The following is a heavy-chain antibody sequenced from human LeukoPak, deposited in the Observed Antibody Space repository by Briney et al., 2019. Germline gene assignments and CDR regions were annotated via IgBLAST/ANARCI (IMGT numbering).Heavy chain of an antibody. CDR1: GFTFSSHA. V-gene: IGHV3-23*01. CDR3: ANFVDTSMGGNDY. CDR2: ISADSYYT. J-gene: IGHJ4*02. Sequence: TGGSLRLSCAASGFTFSSHAMSWVRQAPGKGLEWVSAISADSYYTYYADSVQGRFTISRDNSKNTLYLQMNSLRAEDTALYYCANFVDTSMGGNDYWGQGTLVTVPS. D-gene: IGHD5-18*01.